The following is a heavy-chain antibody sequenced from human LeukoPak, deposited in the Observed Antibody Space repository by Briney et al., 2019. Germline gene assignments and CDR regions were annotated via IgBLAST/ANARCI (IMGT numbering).Heavy chain of an antibody. CDR1: GFTFSRFV. CDR2: ITGGGGTP. D-gene: IGHD3-3*01. J-gene: IGHJ4*02. CDR3: AKKSPIFGVVIPLFDY. V-gene: IGHV3-23*01. Sequence: GGSLRLSCAASGFTFSRFVMSWVRQAPGKGLGWVSGITGGGGTPYYAHSVKGRFTISRDNSKNTMSLQMNSLRADDTAVYYCAKKSPIFGVVIPLFDYWGQGILVTVSS.